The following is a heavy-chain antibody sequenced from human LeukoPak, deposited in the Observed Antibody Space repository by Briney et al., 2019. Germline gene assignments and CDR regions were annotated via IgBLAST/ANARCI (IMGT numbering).Heavy chain of an antibody. CDR3: AKGRTTLGRGSDY. V-gene: IGHV3-48*02. CDR2: ISSSSSSI. D-gene: IGHD1-1*01. CDR1: GFTFSTYG. J-gene: IGHJ4*02. Sequence: GRSLILSCAASGFTFSTYGMHWVRQAPGKGLEWVSYISSSSSSIYYADSVKGRFTISRDNAKHSLYLQMNSLSDEDTAVYYCAKGRTTLGRGSDYWGQGTLVTVSS.